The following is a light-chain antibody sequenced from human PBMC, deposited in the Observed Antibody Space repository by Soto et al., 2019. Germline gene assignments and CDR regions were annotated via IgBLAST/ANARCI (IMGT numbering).Light chain of an antibody. CDR2: GIS. V-gene: IGKV3-20*01. CDR1: QRVTNSF. Sequence: ENVLTQSPGTLSLSPGERATLSCRASQRVTNSFFAWYQQKPGQAPRLLIYGISTRATGIPGRFSGSGSGTDFTLTISRLEPEDFVVYYCQQYSTLPHTFGQGTKLEVK. J-gene: IGKJ2*01. CDR3: QQYSTLPHT.